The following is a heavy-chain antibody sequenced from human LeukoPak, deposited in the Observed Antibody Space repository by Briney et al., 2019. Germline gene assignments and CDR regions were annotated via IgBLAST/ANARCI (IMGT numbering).Heavy chain of an antibody. CDR1: GGSISSYY. V-gene: IGHV4-59*01. D-gene: IGHD3-22*01. J-gene: IGHJ3*02. CDR2: IYYSGST. Sequence: KPSETLSLTCTVSGGSISSYYWSWIRQPPGKGLEWIGCIYYSGSTNYNPSLKSRVTISVDTSKNQFSLKLSSVTAADTAVYYCARNTDYYDSSGYYHSDAFDIWGQGTMVTVSS. CDR3: ARNTDYYDSSGYYHSDAFDI.